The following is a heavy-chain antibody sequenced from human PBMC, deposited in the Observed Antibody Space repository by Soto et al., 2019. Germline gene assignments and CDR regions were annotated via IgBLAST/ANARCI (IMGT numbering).Heavy chain of an antibody. D-gene: IGHD4-17*01. CDR2: IVVGSGNT. V-gene: IGHV1-58*01. J-gene: IGHJ4*02. CDR3: AASGYGGNSFDY. Sequence: SVKVSCKASGLTFTSSAVQWVRQARGQRLEWIGWIVVGSGNTNYAQKFQERVTITRDMSTSTAYMELSSLRSEDTAVYYCAASGYGGNSFDYWGQGTLVTVSS. CDR1: GLTFTSSA.